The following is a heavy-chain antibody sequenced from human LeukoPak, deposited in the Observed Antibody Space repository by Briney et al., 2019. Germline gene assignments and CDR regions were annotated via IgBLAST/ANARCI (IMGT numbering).Heavy chain of an antibody. CDR1: GYTFTGYY. V-gene: IGHV1-2*02. CDR3: ARVPALVGALDY. D-gene: IGHD1-26*01. CDR2: INPNSGGT. J-gene: IGHJ4*02. Sequence: ASVKVSCKASGYTFTGYYMHWVRQAPGQGLEWMGWINPNSGGTNYAQKFQGRVTMTRDTSISTACMELSRLRSADTAVYYCARVPALVGALDYWGQGTLVTVSS.